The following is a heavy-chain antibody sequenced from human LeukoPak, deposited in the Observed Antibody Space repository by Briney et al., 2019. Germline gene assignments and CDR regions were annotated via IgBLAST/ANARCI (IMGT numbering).Heavy chain of an antibody. Sequence: PSETLSLTCAVYGGSFSGYYWSWIRQPPGKGLEWIGEINHSGSTNYNPSLKSRVTISVDTSKNQFSLKLSSVTAADTAVYYCVRFGGYWGQGTLVTVSS. J-gene: IGHJ4*02. CDR2: INHSGST. V-gene: IGHV4-34*01. CDR1: GGSFSGYY. D-gene: IGHD2-15*01. CDR3: VRFGGY.